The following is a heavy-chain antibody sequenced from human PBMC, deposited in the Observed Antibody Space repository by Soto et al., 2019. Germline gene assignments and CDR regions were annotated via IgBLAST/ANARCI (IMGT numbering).Heavy chain of an antibody. D-gene: IGHD3-22*01. CDR3: ARGELYYYDSSGRLDY. J-gene: IGHJ4*02. Sequence: SQTLSLTCAISGDSVSSNSAAWNWIRQSPSRGLEWLGRTYYRSKWYNDYAVSVKSRITINPDTSKNQFSLQLSSVTPEDTAVYYCARGELYYYDSSGRLDYWDQGTLVTVSS. V-gene: IGHV6-1*01. CDR1: GDSVSSNSAA. CDR2: TYYRSKWYN.